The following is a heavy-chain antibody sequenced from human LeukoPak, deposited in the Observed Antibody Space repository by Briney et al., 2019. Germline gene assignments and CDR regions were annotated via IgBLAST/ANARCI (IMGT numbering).Heavy chain of an antibody. Sequence: GGSLRLSCVASGFTFRNYWMHWVRQAPGKGLVWLSRISPDGSSTTYADSVKGRFTISRDNAKNTLYLQMNSLRAEDTAVYYCAREGQYYDFWSGYYPDYWGQGTLVTVSS. D-gene: IGHD3-3*01. V-gene: IGHV3-74*01. J-gene: IGHJ4*02. CDR3: AREGQYYDFWSGYYPDY. CDR2: ISPDGSST. CDR1: GFTFRNYW.